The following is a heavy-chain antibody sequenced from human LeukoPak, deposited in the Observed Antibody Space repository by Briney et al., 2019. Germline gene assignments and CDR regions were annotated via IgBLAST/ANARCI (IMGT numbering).Heavy chain of an antibody. Sequence: QPGGSLRLSRAASGITFSSYAMSWVRQAPGKGLEWVSAISGSGGSTYYADSVKGRFTISRDTSKNTLYLQMNSLRADDTAVYYCARYYYYYYGMDVWGQGTTVTVSS. CDR1: GITFSSYA. V-gene: IGHV3-23*01. J-gene: IGHJ6*02. CDR2: ISGSGGST. CDR3: ARYYYYYYGMDV.